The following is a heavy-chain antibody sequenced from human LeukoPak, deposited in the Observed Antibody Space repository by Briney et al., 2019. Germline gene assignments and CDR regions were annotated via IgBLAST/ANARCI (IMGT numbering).Heavy chain of an antibody. J-gene: IGHJ4*02. CDR3: ATGYSSSWYY. D-gene: IGHD6-13*01. Sequence: GGSLRLSCAASGFSVSSNYMSWVRQAPGKGLEWVSVIYSGGSTYYADSVKGRFTISRDNSKNTLHLQMHSLRAEDTAVYYCATGYSSSWYYWGQGTLVTVSS. CDR2: IYSGGST. V-gene: IGHV3-53*01. CDR1: GFSVSSNY.